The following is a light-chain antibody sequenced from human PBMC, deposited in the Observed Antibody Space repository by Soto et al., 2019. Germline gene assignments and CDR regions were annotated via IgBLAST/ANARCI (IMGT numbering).Light chain of an antibody. Sequence: QLVLTQPPSASGTPGQRVTISCSGSSSNIGSNTVNWYHQLPGTAPKLLISNNNQRPSGVPDRFSGSKSGTSASLAISGLQSEDEADYYCAAWDDGLNGVLFGGGTKLTVL. CDR1: SSNIGSNT. CDR3: AAWDDGLNGVL. V-gene: IGLV1-44*01. J-gene: IGLJ3*02. CDR2: NNN.